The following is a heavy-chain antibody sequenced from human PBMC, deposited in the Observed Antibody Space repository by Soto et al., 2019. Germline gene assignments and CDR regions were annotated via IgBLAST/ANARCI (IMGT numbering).Heavy chain of an antibody. CDR1: GFTFSDYA. CDR2: ISGSGGGT. D-gene: IGHD5-12*01. CDR3: AKGGGYSGYDLSGLFHY. V-gene: IGHV3-23*01. Sequence: GGSLRLSCAASGFTFSDYAMSWVRQAPGKGLEWVSSISGSGGGTYYADSGKGRFTISRDNSKNTLYLQMNSLRAEDTAVYYCAKGGGYSGYDLSGLFHYWGKGTLVPVAS. J-gene: IGHJ4*02.